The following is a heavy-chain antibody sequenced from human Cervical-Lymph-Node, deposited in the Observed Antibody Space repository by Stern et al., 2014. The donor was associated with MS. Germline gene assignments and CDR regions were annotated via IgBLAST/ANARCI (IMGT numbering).Heavy chain of an antibody. V-gene: IGHV1-18*01. D-gene: IGHD3-3*01. CDR1: GYFFTSYG. CDR3: ARDSLIRTFGVEEGMDV. J-gene: IGHJ6*02. Sequence: QVQLVQSGAEVKTPGASVKVSCKASGYFFTSYGISWVRQAPGQGLEWMGWISADNGDTNYAQNVQGRVTMTTDTSTNTAYMELSSLRSDDTALYYCARDSLIRTFGVEEGMDVWGQGTTVTVSS. CDR2: ISADNGDT.